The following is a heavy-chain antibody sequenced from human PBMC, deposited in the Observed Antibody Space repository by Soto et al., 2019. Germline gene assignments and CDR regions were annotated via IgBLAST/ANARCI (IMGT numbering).Heavy chain of an antibody. Sequence: QVQLQQWGAGLLKPSETLSLTCAVYGGSFSGYYWTWIRLPPGTGLEWIGEINHSGSTNYNPSLNSRVTISVDTSKNQFSLKLTSVTAADTAVYYCARDKITGLFDYWGQGTLVTVSS. CDR3: ARDKITGLFDY. CDR1: GGSFSGYY. D-gene: IGHD2-8*02. CDR2: INHSGST. V-gene: IGHV4-34*01. J-gene: IGHJ4*02.